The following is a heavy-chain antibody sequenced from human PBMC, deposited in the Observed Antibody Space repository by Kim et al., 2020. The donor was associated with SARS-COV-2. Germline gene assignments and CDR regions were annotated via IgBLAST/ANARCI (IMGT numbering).Heavy chain of an antibody. CDR3: ASPPGYNKLDYYYYYMDV. CDR2: ISSSSSTI. V-gene: IGHV3-48*02. Sequence: GGSLRLSCAASGFTFSSYSMNWVRQAPGKGLEWVSYISSSSSTIYYADSVKGRFTISRDNAKNSLYLQMNSLRDEDTAVYYCASPPGYNKLDYYYYYMDVWGKGTTVTVSS. D-gene: IGHD1-20*01. CDR1: GFTFSSYS. J-gene: IGHJ6*03.